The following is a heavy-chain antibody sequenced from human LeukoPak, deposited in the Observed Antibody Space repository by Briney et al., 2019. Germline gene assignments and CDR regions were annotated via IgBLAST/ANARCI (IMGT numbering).Heavy chain of an antibody. CDR3: ARGTSAAGSDY. J-gene: IGHJ4*02. Sequence: PSETLSLTCTVSGGSISGYYWSWIRQPPGKGLEWIGYIYYSGSTNYNPSLKSRVTISVDTSKNQFSLKLSSVTAADTAVYYCARGTSAAGSDYWSQGTLVTVSS. CDR1: GGSISGYY. D-gene: IGHD6-13*01. CDR2: IYYSGST. V-gene: IGHV4-59*01.